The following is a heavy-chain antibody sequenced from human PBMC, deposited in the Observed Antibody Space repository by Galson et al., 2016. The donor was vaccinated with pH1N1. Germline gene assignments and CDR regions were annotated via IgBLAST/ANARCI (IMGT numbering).Heavy chain of an antibody. Sequence: SLRLSCAASGFTFSSCGIYWVRQAPGKGLEWVGNILYKGNDKYYADSVKGRFTISRDSSMTTVHLQMVSVTVEDTAVYFCARDESGYGDSFPDVFDIWGQGTMVTVSS. CDR3: ARDESGYGDSFPDVFDI. CDR1: GFTFSSCG. V-gene: IGHV3-30*12. D-gene: IGHD4-17*01. CDR2: ILYKGNDK. J-gene: IGHJ3*02.